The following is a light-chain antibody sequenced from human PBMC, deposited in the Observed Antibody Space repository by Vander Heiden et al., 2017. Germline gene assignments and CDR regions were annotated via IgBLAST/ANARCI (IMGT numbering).Light chain of an antibody. J-gene: IGKJ1*01. Sequence: DIQMTQSPSSLSASVGDRVTITCRASQSISSYLNWYQQKPGKAPKLLIYAASNLQSGVPSRFSGSGYGTDFTLTISSRQPEDFASYYCQQTDSNPLWTFGQGTKVEVK. CDR2: AAS. V-gene: IGKV1-39*01. CDR1: QSISSY. CDR3: QQTDSNPLWT.